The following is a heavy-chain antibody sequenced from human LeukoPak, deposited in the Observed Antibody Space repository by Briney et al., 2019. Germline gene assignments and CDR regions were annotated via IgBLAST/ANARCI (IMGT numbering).Heavy chain of an antibody. CDR2: ISGSGGST. CDR3: AKDEYYYDSSGYHY. Sequence: GGTLRLSCAASGFTFSSYGMSWVRQAPGKGLEWVSAISGSGGSTYYADSVKGRFTISRDNSKNTLYLQMNSLRAEDTAVYYCAKDEYYYDSSGYHYWGQGTLVTVSS. J-gene: IGHJ4*02. CDR1: GFTFSSYG. D-gene: IGHD3-22*01. V-gene: IGHV3-23*01.